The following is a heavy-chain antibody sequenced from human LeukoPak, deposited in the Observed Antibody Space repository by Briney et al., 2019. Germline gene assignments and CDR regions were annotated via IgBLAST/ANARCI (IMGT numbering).Heavy chain of an antibody. Sequence: SETLSLTCAVYGGSFSGYYWSWIRQPPGKGLEWIGEINHSGSTNYNPSLKSRVTIPVDTSKNQFSLKLSSVTAADTAVYYCARYYGSGSYDKYYFDYWGQGTLVTVSS. J-gene: IGHJ4*02. D-gene: IGHD3-10*01. CDR2: INHSGST. CDR1: GGSFSGYY. CDR3: ARYYGSGSYDKYYFDY. V-gene: IGHV4-34*01.